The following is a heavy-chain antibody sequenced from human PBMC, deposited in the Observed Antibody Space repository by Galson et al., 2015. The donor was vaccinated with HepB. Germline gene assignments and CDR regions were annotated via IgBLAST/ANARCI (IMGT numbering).Heavy chain of an antibody. CDR3: ARLGLPAQWLVRRGSRYYYYYYMDV. J-gene: IGHJ6*03. Sequence: SLRLYCADSGFTFSSYSMNWVRQAPGKGLEWVSYISSSSSTIYYADSVKGRVTISRDNAKNSLYLQMNSMRDEDTAVYYCARLGLPAQWLVRRGSRYYYYYYMDVWGKGTTVTVSS. D-gene: IGHD6-19*01. CDR1: GFTFSSYS. V-gene: IGHV3-48*02. CDR2: ISSSSSTI.